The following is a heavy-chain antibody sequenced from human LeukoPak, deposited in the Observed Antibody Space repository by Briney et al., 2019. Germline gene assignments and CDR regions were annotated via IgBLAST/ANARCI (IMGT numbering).Heavy chain of an antibody. J-gene: IGHJ4*02. Sequence: SETLSLTCTVSGGSISSSSYYWGWIRQPPGKGLEWIGSIYYSGSTYYNPSLKSRVTISVDTSKNQFSLKLSSVTAADTAVYYCARPTHPGIFGVGGYFDYWGQGTLVTVSS. D-gene: IGHD3-3*01. V-gene: IGHV4-39*01. CDR2: IYYSGST. CDR3: ARPTHPGIFGVGGYFDY. CDR1: GGSISSSSYY.